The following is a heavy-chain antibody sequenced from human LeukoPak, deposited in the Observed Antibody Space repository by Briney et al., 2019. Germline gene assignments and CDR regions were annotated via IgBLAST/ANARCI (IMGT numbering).Heavy chain of an antibody. CDR3: AKRGNPAVGHHYLDV. J-gene: IGHJ6*03. CDR2: ITLSGGST. Sequence: GGSLRLSCAASGFTFSYYDMSWVRQAPGKGLKRVASITLSGGSTFYADSVKGRFNISRDNSKNTLYLQMNSLSAEDTAVYYCAKRGNPAVGHHYLDVWGKGTTVSVSS. D-gene: IGHD2-2*01. V-gene: IGHV3-23*01. CDR1: GFTFSYYD.